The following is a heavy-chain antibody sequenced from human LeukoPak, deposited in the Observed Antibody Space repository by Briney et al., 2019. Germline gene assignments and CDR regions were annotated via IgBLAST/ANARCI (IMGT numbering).Heavy chain of an antibody. J-gene: IGHJ4*02. V-gene: IGHV3-23*01. Sequence: GGSLRLSCAAYGFTFSSYAMSWVRQAPGKGLEWVSAISGSGGSTYYADSVKGRFTISRDNSKNTLYLQMNSLRAEDTAVYYCAKGWSLAPYYFDSWGQGTLVTVSS. CDR2: ISGSGGST. D-gene: IGHD2-15*01. CDR1: GFTFSSYA. CDR3: AKGWSLAPYYFDS.